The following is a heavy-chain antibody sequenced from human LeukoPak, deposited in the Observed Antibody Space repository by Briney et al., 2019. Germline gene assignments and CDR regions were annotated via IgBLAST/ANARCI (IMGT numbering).Heavy chain of an antibody. J-gene: IGHJ3*02. CDR3: ARDSGSTVAGTAFDI. D-gene: IGHD6-19*01. V-gene: IGHV4-4*07. Sequence: SETLSLTCTVSGGSISSYYWSWIRQPAGKGLEWIGRIYTSGSTNYNPSLKSRVTISVDTSKNQFSLKLSSVTAADTAVYYCARDSGSTVAGTAFDIWGQGTMVTVSS. CDR2: IYTSGST. CDR1: GGSISSYY.